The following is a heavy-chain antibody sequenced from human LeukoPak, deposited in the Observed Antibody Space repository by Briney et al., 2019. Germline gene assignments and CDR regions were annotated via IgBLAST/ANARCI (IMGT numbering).Heavy chain of an antibody. CDR1: GYTFTSYG. D-gene: IGHD5-24*01. Sequence: ASVKVSCKASGYTFTSYGITWVRQAPGQGPEWVGWISGYNGNTNYAQKLQGRVTITRDTSASTAYMELSSLTSEDTAVYYCARGRWSATTATYYLDFWGQGTLVTVSS. CDR2: ISGYNGNT. J-gene: IGHJ4*02. CDR3: ARGRWSATTATYYLDF. V-gene: IGHV1-18*01.